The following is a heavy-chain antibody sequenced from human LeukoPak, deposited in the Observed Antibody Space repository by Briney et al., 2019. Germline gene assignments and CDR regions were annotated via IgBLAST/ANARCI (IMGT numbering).Heavy chain of an antibody. CDR1: GGSIKSGSYY. CDR3: ARHGIVGATRIPTFDY. Sequence: SETLSLTCTVSGGSIKSGSYYWGWIRQPPGKGLEWVGSIYYSGSTYYNPSLKSRVTISVDTSKNQFSLKLSSVTAADTAVYYCARHGIVGATRIPTFDYWGQGTLVTVSS. CDR2: IYYSGST. D-gene: IGHD1-26*01. J-gene: IGHJ4*02. V-gene: IGHV4-39*01.